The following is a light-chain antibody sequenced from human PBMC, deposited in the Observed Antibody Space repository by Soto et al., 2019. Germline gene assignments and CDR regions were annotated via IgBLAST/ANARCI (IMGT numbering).Light chain of an antibody. Sequence: EIVPTQSPATLSVSPGETATLSCRASQSVSSKLAWYQQKPGQSPRLVIYGASARANGIPVRFSGSGSGTEFTLTISSLQSEDFAVYYCQQYDKWPPLTFGGGTKVEIK. V-gene: IGKV3-15*01. CDR3: QQYDKWPPLT. CDR1: QSVSSK. CDR2: GAS. J-gene: IGKJ4*01.